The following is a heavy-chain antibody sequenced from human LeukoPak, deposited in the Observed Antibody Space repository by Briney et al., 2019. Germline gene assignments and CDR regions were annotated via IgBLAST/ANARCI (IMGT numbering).Heavy chain of an antibody. J-gene: IGHJ4*02. V-gene: IGHV3-66*01. CDR2: IYSGGST. D-gene: IGHD3-10*01. CDR3: ATIGLWFGELSGYFDY. CDR1: GFTFSSYG. Sequence: LPGRSLRLSCAASGFTFSSYGMHWVRQAPGKGLGWVSVIYSGGSTYYPDSVKGRFTISRDNSKNTLYLQMNSLRAEDTAVYYCATIGLWFGELSGYFDYWGQGTLVTVS.